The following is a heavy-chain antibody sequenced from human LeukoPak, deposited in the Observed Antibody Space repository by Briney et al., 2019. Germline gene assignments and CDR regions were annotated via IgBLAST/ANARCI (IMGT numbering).Heavy chain of an antibody. CDR3: ARGGPIGTMVRGVILYWFDP. J-gene: IGHJ5*02. D-gene: IGHD3-10*01. CDR2: INPSGGST. Sequence: ASVKVSCKASGYTLTSYYMHWVRQAPGQGLEWMGIINPSGGSTSYAQKFQGRVTMTRDMSTSTVYMELSSLRSEDTAVYYCARGGPIGTMVRGVILYWFDPWGQGTLVTVSS. V-gene: IGHV1-46*01. CDR1: GYTLTSYY.